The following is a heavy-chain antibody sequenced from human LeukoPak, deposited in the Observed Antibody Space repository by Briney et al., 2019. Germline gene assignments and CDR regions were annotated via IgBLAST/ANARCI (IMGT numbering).Heavy chain of an antibody. V-gene: IGHV3-66*01. CDR1: GFTVSRNY. CDR3: ARDSYDGFGELLLDY. D-gene: IGHD3-10*01. J-gene: IGHJ4*02. Sequence: GGSLRLSCAASGFTVSRNYMSWVRQAPGKGLEWVSVIYSGGSTYYADSVKGRFTISRDNSKNTLYLQMNSLRAEDTAVYYCARDSYDGFGELLLDYWGQGTLVTVSS. CDR2: IYSGGST.